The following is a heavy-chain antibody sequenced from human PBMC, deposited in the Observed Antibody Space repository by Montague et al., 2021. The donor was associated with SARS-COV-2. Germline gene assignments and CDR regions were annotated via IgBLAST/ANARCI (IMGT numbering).Heavy chain of an antibody. V-gene: IGHV4-4*07. CDR3: ARKVVLADCFDF. CDR1: GEPISGFY. Sequence: SETLSLTCTVSGEPISGFYWNWIRQSAGEGLEWIGRIYTTGSTXXXPSXKSRVTMSVDTSKNQFSLKLTSVTAADTAVYYCARKVVLADCFDFWGHGTLVTVSS. D-gene: IGHD2-15*01. J-gene: IGHJ4*01. CDR2: IYTTGST.